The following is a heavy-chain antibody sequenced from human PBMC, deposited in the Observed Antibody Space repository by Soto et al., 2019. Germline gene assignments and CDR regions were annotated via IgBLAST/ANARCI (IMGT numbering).Heavy chain of an antibody. Sequence: EVQLVESGGGLVQPGRSLRLSCEASGFMFDDYAMYWVRQAPGKGLEWVSGISWNSNIIVYADSVKGRLTISRDNAKKSLYLQMNSLKPEDTALYYCSNSQSNASRPFDYWGQGTLVTVSS. CDR3: SNSQSNASRPFDY. V-gene: IGHV3-9*01. D-gene: IGHD2-8*01. CDR2: ISWNSNII. CDR1: GFMFDDYA. J-gene: IGHJ4*02.